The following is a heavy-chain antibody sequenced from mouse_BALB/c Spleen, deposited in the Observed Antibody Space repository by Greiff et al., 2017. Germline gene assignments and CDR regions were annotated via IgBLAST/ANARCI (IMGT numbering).Heavy chain of an antibody. J-gene: IGHJ3*01. D-gene: IGHD2-4*01. V-gene: IGHV4-1*02. CDR1: GVDFSRYW. CDR3: ARLGLIYYDYGWFAY. Sequence: EASGVDFSRYWMSWVRQAPGKGLEWIGEINPDRSTINYTPSLKDKFIISRDNAKNTLYLQMSKVRSEDTALYYCARLGLIYYDYGWFAYWGQGALETVSA. CDR2: INPDRSTI.